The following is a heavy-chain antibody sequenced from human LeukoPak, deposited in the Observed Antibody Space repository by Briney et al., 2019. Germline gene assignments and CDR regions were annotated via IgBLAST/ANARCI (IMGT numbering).Heavy chain of an antibody. J-gene: IGHJ3*02. CDR3: AKDSTVNAFDI. CDR2: ISSSDSTI. D-gene: IGHD4-17*01. CDR1: GFTFSSYE. Sequence: PGGSLRLSCAASGFTFSSYEMHWVRQAPGKGLEWVSYISSSDSTIYYADSVKGRFTISRDNAKNSLYLQMNSLRAEDTAVYYCAKDSTVNAFDIWGQGTMVTVSS. V-gene: IGHV3-48*03.